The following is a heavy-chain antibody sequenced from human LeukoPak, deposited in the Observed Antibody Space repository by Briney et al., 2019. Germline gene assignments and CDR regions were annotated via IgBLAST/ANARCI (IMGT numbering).Heavy chain of an antibody. Sequence: GGSLRLSCAASGFTFSSYSMNWVRQAPGKGLEWVSSISSSSSYIYYADSVKGRFTIPRDNAKNSLYLQMNSLRAEDTAVYYCARDPVYDILTGYYGSYFDYWGQGTLVTVSS. CDR1: GFTFSSYS. J-gene: IGHJ4*02. D-gene: IGHD3-9*01. CDR3: ARDPVYDILTGYYGSYFDY. CDR2: ISSSSSYI. V-gene: IGHV3-21*01.